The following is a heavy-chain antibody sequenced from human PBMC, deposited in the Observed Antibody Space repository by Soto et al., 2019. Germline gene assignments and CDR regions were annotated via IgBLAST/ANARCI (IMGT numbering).Heavy chain of an antibody. CDR3: ARDKRDYKGVLTIDP. Sequence: QVRLVESGGGLVKPGGSLRLSCAASGFTFSDYYMSWIRQAPGKGLEWVSYISGSGGYAVYADSVKGRFTISRDNAKNSLYLQMTSLRAEDTAVYYCARDKRDYKGVLTIDPWGHGTLITVSS. CDR2: ISGSGGYA. V-gene: IGHV3-11*06. CDR1: GFTFSDYY. J-gene: IGHJ5*02. D-gene: IGHD3-10*01.